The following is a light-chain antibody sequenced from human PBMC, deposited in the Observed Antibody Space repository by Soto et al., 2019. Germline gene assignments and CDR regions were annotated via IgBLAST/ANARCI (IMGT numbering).Light chain of an antibody. V-gene: IGLV2-18*02. CDR3: QSSGSRLSGSDV. Sequence: QSVLTQSPSVSGSPGQSVTISCTGTSSDVGTHNRVSWYQQSPGTAPKLMIYEVSNRPSGVPDRFSGSKSGTSASLAITGLQADDEADYYCQSSGSRLSGSDVFGTGTKVTVL. CDR1: SSDVGTHNR. J-gene: IGLJ1*01. CDR2: EVS.